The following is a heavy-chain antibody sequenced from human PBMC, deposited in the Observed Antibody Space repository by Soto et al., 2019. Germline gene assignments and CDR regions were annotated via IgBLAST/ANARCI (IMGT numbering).Heavy chain of an antibody. V-gene: IGHV3-15*07. D-gene: IGHD1-1*01. CDR1: GFTFSNAW. J-gene: IGHJ6*02. CDR3: TRQLPAPAYCYYGLDV. CDR2: IKSKTDGGTT. Sequence: EVQLVESGGGLVKPGGSLRLSCAASGFTFSNAWMNWVRQAPGNGLEWVGRIKSKTDGGTTDYAAPVKGRFTISRDDSKNSLYLQMNSLNTGDTAVYYCTRQLPAPAYCYYGLDVWGQGTTVTGSS.